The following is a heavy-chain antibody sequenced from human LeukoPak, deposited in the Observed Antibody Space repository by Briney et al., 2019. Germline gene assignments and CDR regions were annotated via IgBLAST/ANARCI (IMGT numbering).Heavy chain of an antibody. CDR1: GFTFSTYS. V-gene: IGHV3-21*01. CDR2: ISSGSTYI. D-gene: IGHD4-17*01. CDR3: ARDRVGGDLAGESLY. Sequence: GGSLRLSRAASGFTFSTYSMNWVRQAPGKGLEWVSSISSGSTYIYYADSVKGRFTISRDNAKNSLYLQMNSLRAEDTAVYYCARDRVGGDLAGESLYWGQGTLVTVSS. J-gene: IGHJ4*02.